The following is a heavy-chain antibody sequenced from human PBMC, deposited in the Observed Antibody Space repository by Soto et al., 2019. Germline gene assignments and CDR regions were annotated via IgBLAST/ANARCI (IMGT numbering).Heavy chain of an antibody. Sequence: SETLSLTCTVSGGSISSYYWSWIRQPPGKGLEWIGYIYYSGSTNYNPSLKSRVTISVDTSKNQFSLKLSSVTAADTAVYYCARTAHYYDSSGYPNWFDPWGQGTLVTVS. CDR3: ARTAHYYDSSGYPNWFDP. CDR1: GGSISSYY. CDR2: IYYSGST. D-gene: IGHD3-22*01. J-gene: IGHJ5*02. V-gene: IGHV4-59*01.